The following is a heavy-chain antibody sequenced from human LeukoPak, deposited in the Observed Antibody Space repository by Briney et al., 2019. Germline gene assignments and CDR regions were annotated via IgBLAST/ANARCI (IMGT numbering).Heavy chain of an antibody. D-gene: IGHD5/OR15-5a*01. Sequence: HGESLKISCKASGYSFTNYWIAWVRQKPGKGLEWMGIMHPGESEINYSPSFEGQVTISADTSISTAYLEWYSLKASDSAIYYCAKTIASLGSGARYFDPRGQGTMITVSS. V-gene: IGHV5-51*01. J-gene: IGHJ5*02. CDR2: MHPGESEI. CDR1: GYSFTNYW. CDR3: AKTIASLGSGARYFDP.